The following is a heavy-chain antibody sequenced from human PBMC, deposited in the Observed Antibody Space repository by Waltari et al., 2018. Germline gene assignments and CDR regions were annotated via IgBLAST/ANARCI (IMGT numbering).Heavy chain of an antibody. CDR2: IIPILGIA. CDR3: AREPEKVATTGGY. Sequence: QVQLVQSGAEVKKPGSSVKVSCKASGGTFSSYAISWVRQAPGQGLEWMGGIIPILGIANYAQKFQGRVTITADESTNTAYMELSSLRSEDTAVYYCAREPEKVATTGGYWGQGTLVTVSS. D-gene: IGHD5-12*01. V-gene: IGHV1-69*04. CDR1: GGTFSSYA. J-gene: IGHJ4*02.